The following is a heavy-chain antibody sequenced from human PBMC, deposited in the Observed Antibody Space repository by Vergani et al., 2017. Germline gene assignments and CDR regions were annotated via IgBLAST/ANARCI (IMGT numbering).Heavy chain of an antibody. D-gene: IGHD2-15*01. J-gene: IGHJ4*02. CDR2: IQFDGSNQ. Sequence: QVQLVESGGGVVQRGGSLRLSCATSGFTLSNYDMQWIRQGPGKGLEFVAFIQFDGSNQYYADSFKGRFTLSRDFSKNTLYLQMNSLRTDDTATYYCAKHFRGGGMDYWGQGTQVIVSS. V-gene: IGHV3-30*02. CDR3: AKHFRGGGMDY. CDR1: GFTLSNYD.